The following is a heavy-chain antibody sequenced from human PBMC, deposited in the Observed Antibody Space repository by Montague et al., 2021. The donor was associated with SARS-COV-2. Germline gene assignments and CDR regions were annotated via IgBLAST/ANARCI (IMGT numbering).Heavy chain of an antibody. V-gene: IGHV2-70*11. CDR3: ARTYGSGRGFDL. Sequence: PALVKPTKTLTLTCTFSGFSLSTSGLCVSWIRQPPGKALEWLARIDWDDDKYYSTSLKTRLTISKDTSKNQVVLTMTNMDPVDTATYYCARTYGSGRGFDLWGRGALVTVSS. J-gene: IGHJ2*01. CDR2: IDWDDDK. CDR1: GFSLSTSGLC. D-gene: IGHD3-10*01.